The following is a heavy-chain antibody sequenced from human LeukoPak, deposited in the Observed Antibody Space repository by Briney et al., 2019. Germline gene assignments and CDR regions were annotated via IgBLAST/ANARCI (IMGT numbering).Heavy chain of an antibody. CDR1: GFTVSSNY. V-gene: IGHV3-53*01. CDR3: ARGGGEDAFDI. CDR2: IYSGGST. Sequence: GGSLRLSCAASGFTVSSNYMSWVRQAPGKGLEWVSVIYSGGSTYYADSVKGRFTISRGNSKNTLYLQMNSLRAEDAAVYYCARGGGEDAFDIWGQGTMVTVSS. D-gene: IGHD3-16*01. J-gene: IGHJ3*02.